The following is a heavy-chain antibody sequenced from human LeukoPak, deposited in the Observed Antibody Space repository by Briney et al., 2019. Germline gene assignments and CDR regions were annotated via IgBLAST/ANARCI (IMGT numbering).Heavy chain of an antibody. CDR1: GGSISSSSYY. CDR2: IYYSGST. CDR3: ARVVGKWELLYSWFDP. V-gene: IGHV4-39*07. D-gene: IGHD1-26*01. Sequence: PSETLSLTCTVSGGSISSSSYYWGWIRQPPGKGLEWIGTIYYSGSTYYNPSLKSRVTISVDTSKNQFSLKLSSVTAADTAVYYCARVVGKWELLYSWFDPWGQGTLVTVSS. J-gene: IGHJ5*02.